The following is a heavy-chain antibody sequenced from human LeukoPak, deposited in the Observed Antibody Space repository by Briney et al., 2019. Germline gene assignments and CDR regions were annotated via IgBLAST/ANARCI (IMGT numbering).Heavy chain of an antibody. CDR2: ISGSGNTI. CDR1: GFTFSSFE. V-gene: IGHV3-48*03. CDR3: AQRFDY. Sequence: RTGGSLRHSCAASGFTFSSFEMNWVRQAPGKGLEWVSYISGSGNTIYYADSVKGRFTISRDNAKNSLYLQMNSLRAEDTAVYYCAQRFDYWGQGTLVTVSS. D-gene: IGHD1-1*01. J-gene: IGHJ4*02.